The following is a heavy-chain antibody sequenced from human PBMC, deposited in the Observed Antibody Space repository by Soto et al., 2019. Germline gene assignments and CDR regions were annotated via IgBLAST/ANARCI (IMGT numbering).Heavy chain of an antibody. D-gene: IGHD2-15*01. CDR2: IYYSGST. CDR3: ARLYCSGGRCYHDAFDI. CDR1: GGSISSSSYY. V-gene: IGHV4-39*01. Sequence: PSETLSLTCTVXGGSISSSSYYWGWIRQPPGKGLEWIGSIYYSGSTYYNPSLKSRVTISVDTSKNQFSLKLSSVTAADTAVYYCARLYCSGGRCYHDAFDIWGQGTMVTVSS. J-gene: IGHJ3*02.